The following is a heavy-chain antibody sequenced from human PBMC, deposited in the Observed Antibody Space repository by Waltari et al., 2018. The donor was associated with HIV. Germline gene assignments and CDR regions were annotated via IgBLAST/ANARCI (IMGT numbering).Heavy chain of an antibody. D-gene: IGHD3-3*01. CDR3: ARTAFLGFDS. CDR2: VSPNSGDT. V-gene: IGHV1-8*01. J-gene: IGHJ4*02. Sequence: QVQLVQSGAEVKRPGASVRVSCKASGYAFTNYNINWVRQATGQGLEWMGWVSPNSGDTGYAQQFQGRVTMTRDTSISTAYMEVSSLRSEDTAVFYCARTAFLGFDSWGQGTLVTVSS. CDR1: GYAFTNYN.